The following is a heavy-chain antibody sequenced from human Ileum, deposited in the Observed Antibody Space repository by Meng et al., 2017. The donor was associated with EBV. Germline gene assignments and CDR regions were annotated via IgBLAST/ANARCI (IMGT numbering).Heavy chain of an antibody. CDR3: ARVWNYDILTGYYTHYFDY. Sequence: QVQLVQSGAEVKKPGASVKVSCKASGYPFTSYGLSWVRQAPGQGLEWTGWISTYNGNTNYAQKLQGRVTMTTDTSTSTVYMEVRSLRSDDTAVYYCARVWNYDILTGYYTHYFDYWGQGTLVTVSS. CDR1: GYPFTSYG. D-gene: IGHD3-9*01. J-gene: IGHJ4*02. CDR2: ISTYNGNT. V-gene: IGHV1-18*01.